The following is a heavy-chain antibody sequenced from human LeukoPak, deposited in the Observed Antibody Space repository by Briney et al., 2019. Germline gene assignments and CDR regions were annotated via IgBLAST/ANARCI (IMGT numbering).Heavy chain of an antibody. V-gene: IGHV3-30*18. CDR3: AKDYCSNTSCYADY. J-gene: IGHJ4*02. CDR1: GFTFTNYG. Sequence: GGSLRLSSAASGFTFTNYGIHWVSQAPGKGLEWVSVISFAGSNKYYADFVKGRFTTSRDNSKNTLYLQMNRRRAKDTAVYYRAKDYCSNTSCYADYWGPGNLVTVSS. CDR2: ISFAGSNK. D-gene: IGHD2-2*01.